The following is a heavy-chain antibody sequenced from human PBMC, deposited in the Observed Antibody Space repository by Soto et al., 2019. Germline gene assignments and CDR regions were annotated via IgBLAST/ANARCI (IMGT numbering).Heavy chain of an antibody. J-gene: IGHJ4*02. CDR2: IYSGGST. Sequence: GGSLRLSCAASGFTVSSNYLSWVRQAPGKGLEWVSVIYSGGSTYYADSVKGRFTISRHNSKNTLYLQMNSQRAEDTAVYYCARVRHYYDSSGYYGDYWGQGTLVTVSS. CDR3: ARVRHYYDSSGYYGDY. V-gene: IGHV3-66*01. CDR1: GFTVSSNY. D-gene: IGHD3-22*01.